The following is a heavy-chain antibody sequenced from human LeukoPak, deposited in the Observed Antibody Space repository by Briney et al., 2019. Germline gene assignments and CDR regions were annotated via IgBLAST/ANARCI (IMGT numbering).Heavy chain of an antibody. V-gene: IGHV1-3*01. J-gene: IGHJ3*02. CDR1: GYTFTSYA. CDR3: AGTFTIFYNEAFDI. Sequence: ASVKVSCKASGYTFTSYAMHWVRQAPGQRLEWMGWINAGNGNTKYSQKFQGRVTITRDTSASTAYMELSSLRSEDTAIYYCAGTFTIFYNEAFDIWGQGTWVTVSS. D-gene: IGHD3-9*01. CDR2: INAGNGNT.